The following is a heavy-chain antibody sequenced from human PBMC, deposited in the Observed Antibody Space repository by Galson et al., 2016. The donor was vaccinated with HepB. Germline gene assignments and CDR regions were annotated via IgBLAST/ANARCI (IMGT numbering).Heavy chain of an antibody. J-gene: IGHJ3*02. CDR1: GGSISSYY. CDR2: IFYSGST. CDR3: ARDRSSTWDNDAFDI. V-gene: IGHV4-59*01. D-gene: IGHD6-13*01. Sequence: SETLSLTCAVSGGSISSYYWNWLRLPPGKSLEWIGNIFYSGSTNYNPSLKSRITMLVDTSENQFSLRLSSVTAADTAVYSCARDRSSTWDNDAFDIWGQGTLVTVSS.